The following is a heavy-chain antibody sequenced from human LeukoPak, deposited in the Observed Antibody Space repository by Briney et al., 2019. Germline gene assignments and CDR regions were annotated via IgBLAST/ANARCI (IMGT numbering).Heavy chain of an antibody. Sequence: GASVKVSCKASGYTFTGYYMHWVRQAPGQGLEWMGRINPNSGGTNYAQKFQGRVTMTRDTSISTAYMELSRLRSDDTAVYYCARGYCSSTSCYTPFDYWGQGTLVTVSS. V-gene: IGHV1-2*06. CDR3: ARGYCSSTSCYTPFDY. D-gene: IGHD2-2*02. CDR1: GYTFTGYY. J-gene: IGHJ4*02. CDR2: INPNSGGT.